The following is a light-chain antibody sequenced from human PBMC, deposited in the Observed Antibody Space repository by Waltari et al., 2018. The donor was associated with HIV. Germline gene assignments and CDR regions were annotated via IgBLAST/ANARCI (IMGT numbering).Light chain of an antibody. CDR1: KLGDKY. CDR3: QVWDNNTAV. J-gene: IGLJ2*01. CDR2: QDS. Sequence: SYELTQPPSMSVYPGQTASITCSGDKLGDKYVCWYQQRPGQSPVMVIYQDSERPSGVPERFSGSNSGNTATLTISGTQPLDEADYYCQVWDNNTAVFGGGTKLTVL. V-gene: IGLV3-1*01.